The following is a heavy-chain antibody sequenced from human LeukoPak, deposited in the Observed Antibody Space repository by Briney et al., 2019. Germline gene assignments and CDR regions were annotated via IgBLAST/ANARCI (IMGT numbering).Heavy chain of an antibody. V-gene: IGHV3-23*01. CDR1: GFTFSDYA. CDR3: AKDIYLGGISWYVDDY. D-gene: IGHD6-13*01. J-gene: IGHJ4*02. CDR2: ISGSGGST. Sequence: GGSLRLSCAASGFTFSDYAMSWVRQAPGKGLEWVSDISGSGGSTYYADSVKGRFTISRDNSKNTLYLQMISLRAEDTAVYYCAKDIYLGGISWYVDDYWGQGTLVTVSS.